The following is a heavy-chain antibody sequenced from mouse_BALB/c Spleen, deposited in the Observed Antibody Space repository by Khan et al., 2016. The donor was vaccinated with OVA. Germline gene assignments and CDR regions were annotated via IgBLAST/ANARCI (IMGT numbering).Heavy chain of an antibody. Sequence: EVKLLESGGGLVQPGGSLKLSCAASEFDFSRYWMSWVRQAPGKGLEWIGEINPDSSTINYTPSLKDKFIISRDNAKNTLYLQMSKVRSEDTALYYCARPYRYDGRAWFAYWGQGTLVTVSA. CDR3: ARPYRYDGRAWFAY. D-gene: IGHD2-14*01. CDR2: INPDSSTI. V-gene: IGHV4-1*02. J-gene: IGHJ3*01. CDR1: EFDFSRYW.